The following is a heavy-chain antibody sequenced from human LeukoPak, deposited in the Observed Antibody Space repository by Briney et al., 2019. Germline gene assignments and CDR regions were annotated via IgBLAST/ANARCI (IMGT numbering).Heavy chain of an antibody. Sequence: SETLSLTCTVSGGSVSSGSYYWGWIRQPPGKGLEWIGNIYYSGSTYYNPSLESRVTISADTSKNQFSLKLSSVTAADTAVYYCARLGRLKGPADYWGQGTLVTVSS. D-gene: IGHD2-15*01. CDR3: ARLGRLKGPADY. CDR1: GGSVSSGSYY. V-gene: IGHV4-39*01. CDR2: IYYSGST. J-gene: IGHJ4*02.